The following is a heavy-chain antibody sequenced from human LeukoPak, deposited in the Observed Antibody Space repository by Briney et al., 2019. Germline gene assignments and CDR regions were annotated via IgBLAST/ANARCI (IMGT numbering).Heavy chain of an antibody. Sequence: GVLLRLSYTASGFTVNGYTMRWVRHAQGKGLEWVSAISGSGGSTYYADSVKGRFTISRDNSKNTLYLQMNSLRAEDTAVYYCAKWMPDYGDYFDYWGQGTLVTVSS. D-gene: IGHD4-17*01. J-gene: IGHJ4*02. CDR3: AKWMPDYGDYFDY. CDR1: GFTVNGYT. CDR2: ISGSGGST. V-gene: IGHV3-23*01.